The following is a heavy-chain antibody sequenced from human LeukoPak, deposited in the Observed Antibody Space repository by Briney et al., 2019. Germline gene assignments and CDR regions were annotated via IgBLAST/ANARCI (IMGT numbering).Heavy chain of an antibody. V-gene: IGHV3-30-3*01. Sequence: PGGSLRLSCAASGFTFSSYAMHWVRQAPGKGLEWVAVISYDGSNKYYADSVKGRFTISRDNSKNTLYLQMNSLRDEDTAVYYCAREVTGSGSDSWDWGQGTLVTVSS. CDR3: AREVTGSGSDSWD. J-gene: IGHJ4*02. CDR2: ISYDGSNK. CDR1: GFTFSSYA. D-gene: IGHD3-10*01.